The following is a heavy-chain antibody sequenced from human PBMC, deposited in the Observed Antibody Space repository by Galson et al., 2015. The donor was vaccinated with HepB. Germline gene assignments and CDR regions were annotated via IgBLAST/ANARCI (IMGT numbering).Heavy chain of an antibody. CDR3: AKTRNIVVVVAATSAYFDY. V-gene: IGHV3-23*01. J-gene: IGHJ4*02. Sequence: SLRLSCAASGFTFSSYAMSWVRQAPGKGLEWVSAISGSGGSTYYADSVKSRFTISRDNSKNTLYLQMNSLRAEDTAVYYCAKTRNIVVVVAATSAYFDYWGQGTLVTVSS. CDR1: GFTFSSYA. CDR2: ISGSGGST. D-gene: IGHD2-15*01.